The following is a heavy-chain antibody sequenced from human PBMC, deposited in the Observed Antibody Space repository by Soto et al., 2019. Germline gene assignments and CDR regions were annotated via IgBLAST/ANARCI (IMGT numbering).Heavy chain of an antibody. CDR2: MNPNSGNT. Sequence: GASVKVSCKASGYTFTSYDINWVRQATGQGLEWMGWMNPNSGNTGYAQKFQGRVTMTRNTSISTAYMELSSLRSEDTAVYYCARELAAAVPFYYYYYMDVWGKGTTVTVSS. V-gene: IGHV1-8*01. D-gene: IGHD6-13*01. J-gene: IGHJ6*03. CDR1: GYTFTSYD. CDR3: ARELAAAVPFYYYYYMDV.